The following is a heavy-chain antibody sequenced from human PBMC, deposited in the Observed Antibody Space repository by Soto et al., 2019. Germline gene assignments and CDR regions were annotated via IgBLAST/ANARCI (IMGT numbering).Heavy chain of an antibody. V-gene: IGHV1-2*04. CDR3: ARDPGIPGRYWYFDL. D-gene: IGHD1-20*01. Sequence: QVLLVQSGAEVKKPGASVKVSCKASGYKFTDYYIHWVRQAPGQGPEWMGWVNPKRGDAVYAQKFQGWVTITRDTATTTAYLEVNSLKSDDTAIYYCARDPGIPGRYWYFDLWGRGTLVTVSS. CDR2: VNPKRGDA. J-gene: IGHJ2*01. CDR1: GYKFTDYY.